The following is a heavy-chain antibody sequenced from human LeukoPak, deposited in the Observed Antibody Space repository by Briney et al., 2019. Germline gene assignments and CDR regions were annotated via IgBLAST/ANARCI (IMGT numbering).Heavy chain of an antibody. Sequence: PSETLSLICTVSGYSISSGYYWGWIRQPPGKGLEWIGSIYHSGSTYYNPSLKSRVTISVDTSKNQFSLKLSSVTAADTAVYYCASVWSGYYSDYWGQGTLVTVSS. CDR1: GYSISSGYY. CDR3: ASVWSGYYSDY. D-gene: IGHD3-3*01. V-gene: IGHV4-38-2*02. CDR2: IYHSGST. J-gene: IGHJ4*02.